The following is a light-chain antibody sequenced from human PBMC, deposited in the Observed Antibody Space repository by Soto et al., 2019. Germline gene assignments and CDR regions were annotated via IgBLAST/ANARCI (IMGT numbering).Light chain of an antibody. V-gene: IGKV3-20*01. CDR1: QSVSSSY. CDR2: GAS. J-gene: IGKJ1*01. CDR3: QQYGSSPWP. Sequence: EIVLTQSPGTLSLSPGERATLSCRASQSVSSSYLAWYQQKPGQAPRLLIYGASSRATGIPDRFSGSGSGTAFTLTISRLEAEDFAVYYCQQYGSSPWPFGQGTTVEIQ.